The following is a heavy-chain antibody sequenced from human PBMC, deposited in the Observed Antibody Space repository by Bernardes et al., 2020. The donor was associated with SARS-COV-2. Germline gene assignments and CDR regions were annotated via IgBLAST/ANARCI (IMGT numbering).Heavy chain of an antibody. CDR3: ARDIGNRYGYSYYYGMDV. CDR2: INPNSGGT. J-gene: IGHJ6*02. CDR1: GYTFTGYY. D-gene: IGHD3-9*01. Sequence: ASVKVSCKASGYTFTGYYMHWVRQAPGQGLEWMGWINPNSGGTNYAQKFQGWVTMTRDTSISTAYMELSRLRSDDTAVYYCARDIGNRYGYSYYYGMDVWGQGTTVTVSS. V-gene: IGHV1-2*04.